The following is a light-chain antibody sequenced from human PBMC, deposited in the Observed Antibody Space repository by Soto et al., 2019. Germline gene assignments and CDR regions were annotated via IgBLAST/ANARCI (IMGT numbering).Light chain of an antibody. CDR3: SSYTRSSTVV. V-gene: IGLV2-14*03. Sequence: QSALTQPVSVSGSPGQSITISCTGSSSDVGAYNYVSWYQQHPGKAPKLMIYDVRNRPSGVSDRFSGSKSGNTASLTISGLQAEDEADYYCSSYTRSSTVVFGGGTKVTVL. J-gene: IGLJ2*01. CDR1: SSDVGAYNY. CDR2: DVR.